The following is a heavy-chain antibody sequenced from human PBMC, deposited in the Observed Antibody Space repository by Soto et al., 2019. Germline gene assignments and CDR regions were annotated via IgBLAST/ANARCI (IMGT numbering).Heavy chain of an antibody. CDR2: ISGSGSGDGT. CDR3: AKGRSYYYYYGVDV. Sequence: GGSLRLSCAASGFGFSNYAMNWVRQAPGKGLEWVSAISGSGSGDGTYYADSVKGRFTISRDNSKSTLYLQMNSLRAEDTALYYCAKGRSYYYYYGVDVWGQGTTVTVSS. V-gene: IGHV3-23*01. J-gene: IGHJ6*02. CDR1: GFGFSNYA.